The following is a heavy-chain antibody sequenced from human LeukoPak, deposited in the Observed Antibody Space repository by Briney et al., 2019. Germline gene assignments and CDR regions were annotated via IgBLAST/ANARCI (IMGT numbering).Heavy chain of an antibody. CDR2: IGIDSGNT. CDR1: GFLFNDYS. CDR3: ARDFRFAFDS. D-gene: IGHD3-10*01. J-gene: IGHJ4*02. V-gene: IGHV3-48*01. Sequence: GRSLRLSCSASGFLFNDYSMNWVRQAPGKGLEWISYIGIDSGNTHYADSVRGRFVISADRATNSVYLHMTRLRVDDTAVYYCARDFRFAFDSWGQGTLVTVSS.